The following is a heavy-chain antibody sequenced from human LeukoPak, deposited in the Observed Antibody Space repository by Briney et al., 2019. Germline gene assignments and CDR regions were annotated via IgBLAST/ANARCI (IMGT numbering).Heavy chain of an antibody. V-gene: IGHV3-23*01. CDR3: ANGASCSSTSCPNYYYYYMDV. D-gene: IGHD2-2*01. J-gene: IGHJ6*03. CDR2: ISGSGGST. Sequence: GGSLRLSCGASGFSFSNYAMSWVRQAPGMGLEWVSAISGSGGSTYYADPVKGRFTISRDDSKNTLYLQMNSLRAEDTAVYYCANGASCSSTSCPNYYYYYMDVWGKGTTVTVSS. CDR1: GFSFSNYA.